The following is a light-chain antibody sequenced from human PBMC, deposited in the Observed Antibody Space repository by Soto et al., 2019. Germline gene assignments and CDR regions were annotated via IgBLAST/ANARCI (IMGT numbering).Light chain of an antibody. CDR2: DVS. J-gene: IGLJ1*01. CDR3: SSSTSSSTLGYV. Sequence: QSVLTQPASVSGSPGQSITISGTGTRSAIGSYNYVSWYQQHPGKAPKLMIYDVSNRPSGVSNRFSGSKSGNTASLIISGLQAEDEADYYCSSSTSSSTLGYVFGTGTKVTVL. CDR1: RSAIGSYNY. V-gene: IGLV2-14*03.